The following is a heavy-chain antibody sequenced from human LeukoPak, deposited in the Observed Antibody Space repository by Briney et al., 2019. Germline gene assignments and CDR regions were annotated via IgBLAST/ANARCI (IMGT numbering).Heavy chain of an antibody. D-gene: IGHD2-2*01. CDR1: GYTFTSYY. V-gene: IGHV1-69*13. CDR3: ARAHIVVVPAVSQGAFDI. Sequence: SVKVSCKASGYTFTSYYMHWVRQAPGQGLEWMGGIIPIFGTANYAQKFQGRVTITADESTSTAYMELSSLRSEDTAVYYCARAHIVVVPAVSQGAFDIWGQGTMVTVSS. J-gene: IGHJ3*02. CDR2: IIPIFGTA.